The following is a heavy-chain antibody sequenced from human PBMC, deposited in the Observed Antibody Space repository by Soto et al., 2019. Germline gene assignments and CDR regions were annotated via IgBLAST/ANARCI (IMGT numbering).Heavy chain of an antibody. CDR1: GFTFSSYS. Sequence: GGSLRLSCAASGFTFSSYSMNWVRQAPGKGLEWVSYISSSSSTIYYADSVKGRFTISRDNAKNSLYLQMNSLRDEDTAVYYCAGARYCSSTSCYVDYYYYGMDVWGQGTTVTVSS. V-gene: IGHV3-48*02. D-gene: IGHD2-2*01. CDR2: ISSSSSTI. CDR3: AGARYCSSTSCYVDYYYYGMDV. J-gene: IGHJ6*02.